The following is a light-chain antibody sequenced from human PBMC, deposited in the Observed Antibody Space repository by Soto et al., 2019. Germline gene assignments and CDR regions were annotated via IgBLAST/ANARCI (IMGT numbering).Light chain of an antibody. Sequence: DIQMTQSPSSLSASVGDSVTITCRASQSISGWLAWYQQKPGEAPKVLIYDASSLESGVPSRFSGSGSGTEFTLTISSLQPDDFATYYCHHYDSYPWAFGQGTKV. CDR3: HHYDSYPWA. CDR1: QSISGW. CDR2: DAS. J-gene: IGKJ1*01. V-gene: IGKV1-5*01.